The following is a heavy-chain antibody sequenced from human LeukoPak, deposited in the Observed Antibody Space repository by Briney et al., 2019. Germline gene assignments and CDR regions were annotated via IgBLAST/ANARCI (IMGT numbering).Heavy chain of an antibody. CDR2: LYSSGST. J-gene: IGHJ4*02. D-gene: IGHD1-26*01. CDR1: GFTVSVNY. Sequence: GGSLRLSCAASGFTVSVNYMSWVRQAPGKGLEWVSVLYSSGSTNYAGSVKGRFTISRDNSENTLSLQMNSLRVEDTAVYYCAAKGNGYSGSYVFAHWGQGTLVTVSS. CDR3: AAKGNGYSGSYVFAH. V-gene: IGHV3-66*01.